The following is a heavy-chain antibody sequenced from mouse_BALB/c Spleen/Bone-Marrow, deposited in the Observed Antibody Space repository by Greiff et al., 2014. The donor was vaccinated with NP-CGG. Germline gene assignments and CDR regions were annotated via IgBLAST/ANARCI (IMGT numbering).Heavy chain of an antibody. CDR3: ARGSDGFAY. D-gene: IGHD1-1*01. Sequence: VHVKQSGAELVKPGASVKLSCTASGFNIKDTYMHWVKQRPEQGLEWIGRIDPANGNTKYDPKFQGKATITADTSSNTAYLQLSSLTSEDTAVYYWARGSDGFAYWGQGTLVTASA. CDR1: GFNIKDTY. J-gene: IGHJ3*01. CDR2: IDPANGNT. V-gene: IGHV14-3*02.